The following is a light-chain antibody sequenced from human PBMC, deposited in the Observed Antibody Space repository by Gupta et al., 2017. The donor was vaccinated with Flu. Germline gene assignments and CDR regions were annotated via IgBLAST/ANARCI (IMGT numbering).Light chain of an antibody. V-gene: IGLV2-23*01. CDR1: SSDIGIYDL. CDR2: EGS. CDR3: CSYSRSWFWV. J-gene: IGLJ3*02. Sequence: QSALTQPASVSGSPGQSITISCTGTSSDIGIYDLVSWYQQHPSKAPKLMIYEGSKRPSGVSTRFSGSKSGNTASLTISGLQAEDEADYYCCSYSRSWFWVFGGGTKLTVL.